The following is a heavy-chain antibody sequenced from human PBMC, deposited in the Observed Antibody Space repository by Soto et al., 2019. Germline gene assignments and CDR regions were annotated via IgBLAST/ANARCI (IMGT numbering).Heavy chain of an antibody. CDR1: GGTFSSYA. V-gene: IGHV1-69*13. D-gene: IGHD1-7*01. CDR2: IIPIFGTA. J-gene: IGHJ3*02. CDR3: ASETGTTLWHDAFDI. Sequence: GASVKVSCKASGGTFSSYAISGVRQAPGQGLEWMGGIIPIFGTANYAQKFQGRVTITADESTSTAYMELSSLRSEGTAVYYCASETGTTLWHDAFDIWGQGTMVTVSS.